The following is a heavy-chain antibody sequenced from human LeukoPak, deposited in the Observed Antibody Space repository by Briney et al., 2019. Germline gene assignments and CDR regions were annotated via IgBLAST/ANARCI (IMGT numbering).Heavy chain of an antibody. CDR2: ISASNGNT. V-gene: IGHV1-18*01. J-gene: IGHJ3*01. CDR1: GYTFTNYG. D-gene: IGHD3-10*01. Sequence: ASVKVSFKASGYTFTNYGTTWMRQTPGQGLEWMGWISASNGNTNYAQRFQGRITMTTDTSTSTVYMELRSLTSDDTAVYYCARNYYGSRSSDAFDVWGQGASVVVSS. CDR3: ARNYYGSRSSDAFDV.